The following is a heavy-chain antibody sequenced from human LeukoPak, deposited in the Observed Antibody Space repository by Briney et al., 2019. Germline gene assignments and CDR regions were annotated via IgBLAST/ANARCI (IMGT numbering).Heavy chain of an antibody. D-gene: IGHD4-23*01. CDR3: ARMGGFSLLYGGNSLTD. J-gene: IGHJ4*02. CDR1: GYTFTSYD. Sequence: GASVKVSCKASGYTFTSYDINWVRQATGQGLEWMGWMNPNSGNTGYAQKFQGRVTRTRNTSISTAYMELSSLRSEDTAVYYCARMGGFSLLYGGNSLTDGGQGTLVSVSS. V-gene: IGHV1-8*01. CDR2: MNPNSGNT.